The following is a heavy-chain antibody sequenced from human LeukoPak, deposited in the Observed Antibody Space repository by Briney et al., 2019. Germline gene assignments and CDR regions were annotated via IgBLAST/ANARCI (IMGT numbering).Heavy chain of an antibody. Sequence: GRSLRLSCAASGFTFSNFAMHWVRQPPGKGLEWVAVISYDGSDKYYADSVKGRFTISRDNSKITLYLQINSLRAEDTAVYYCARLETRGSAQAGGDYWGQGTLVTVSS. J-gene: IGHJ4*02. V-gene: IGHV3-30-3*01. D-gene: IGHD2-15*01. CDR1: GFTFSNFA. CDR3: ARLETRGSAQAGGDY. CDR2: ISYDGSDK.